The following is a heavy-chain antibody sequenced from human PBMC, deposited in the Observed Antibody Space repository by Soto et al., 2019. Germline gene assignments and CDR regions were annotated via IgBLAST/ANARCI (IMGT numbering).Heavy chain of an antibody. CDR1: GGSFSSGSYY. CDR3: ARLGERYGGNSGCFDY. CDR2: IYYTGST. V-gene: IGHV4-61*01. J-gene: IGHJ4*02. Sequence: SETLSLTCTVSGGSFSSGSYYWSWIRQPPGKGLEWIGYIYYTGSTNYKPSLKSRVTISLDASRNQFSLKLSSATAADTAVYYCARLGERYGGNSGCFDYWGQGTLVTVSS. D-gene: IGHD3-16*01.